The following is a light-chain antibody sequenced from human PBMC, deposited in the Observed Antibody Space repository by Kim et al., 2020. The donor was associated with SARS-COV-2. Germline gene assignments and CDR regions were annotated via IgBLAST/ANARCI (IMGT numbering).Light chain of an antibody. CDR1: SSNIGSNT. Sequence: ELTQPPSASGTPGQRVTISCSGSSSNIGSNTVNWYQQLPGTAPKLLIYSNNQRPSGVPDRFSGSKSGTSASLAISGLQSEDEADYYCAAWDGGVFGTGTKVTVL. CDR3: AAWDGGV. V-gene: IGLV1-44*01. J-gene: IGLJ1*01. CDR2: SNN.